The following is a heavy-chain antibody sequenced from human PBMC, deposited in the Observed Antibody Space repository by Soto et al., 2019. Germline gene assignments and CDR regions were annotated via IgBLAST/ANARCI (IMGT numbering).Heavy chain of an antibody. V-gene: IGHV3-30-3*01. J-gene: IGHJ4*02. CDR3: ARAGGGWSYSFDL. D-gene: IGHD1-26*01. Sequence: QVQLVESGGGVVQPGRSLRLSCEASGLTLGSYAMHWVRQAPGKGLEWVAVISNDGNNEHYVDSVKGRFTISRDNSKNTLFLQMNSLRAEDTAVYYCARAGGGWSYSFDLWGQGTLVSVSS. CDR2: ISNDGNNE. CDR1: GLTLGSYA.